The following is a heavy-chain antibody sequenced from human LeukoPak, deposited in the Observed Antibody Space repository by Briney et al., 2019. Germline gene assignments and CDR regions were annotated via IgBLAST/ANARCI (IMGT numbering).Heavy chain of an antibody. V-gene: IGHV4-34*01. CDR2: INHSGST. CDR3: ARGPHIVLMVYALFDY. CDR1: GGSFSGYY. D-gene: IGHD2-8*01. Sequence: SETLSLTCAVYGGSFSGYYWSWIRQPPGKGLEWIGEINHSGSTNYNPSLKSRVTISVDTSKNQFSLKLSSVTAADTAVYYCARGPHIVLMVYALFDYWGQGTLVTVSS. J-gene: IGHJ4*02.